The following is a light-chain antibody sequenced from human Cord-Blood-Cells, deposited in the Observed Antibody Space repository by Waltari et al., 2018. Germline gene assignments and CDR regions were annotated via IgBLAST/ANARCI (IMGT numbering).Light chain of an antibody. Sequence: SFDLTQAPAVSVALGRTVRTPCQGASLRSYYASWYQQKPGQAPVLVIYGKNNRPSGIPDRFSGSSSGNTASLTITGAQAEDEADYYCNSRDSSGNQVFGTGTKVTVL. J-gene: IGLJ1*01. CDR1: SLRSYY. V-gene: IGLV3-19*01. CDR2: GKN. CDR3: NSRDSSGNQV.